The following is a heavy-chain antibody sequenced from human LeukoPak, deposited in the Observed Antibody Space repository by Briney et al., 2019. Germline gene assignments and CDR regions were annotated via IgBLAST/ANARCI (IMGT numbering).Heavy chain of an antibody. CDR2: ISYDGSNK. D-gene: IGHD6-13*01. Sequence: GGSLRLSCAASGFTFSSYGMHWVRQAPGKGLEWVAVISYDGSNKYYADSVKGRFTISRDNSKNTLYLQMNSLRAEDTAVYYCAKDSMMGGYNYWGQGTLVTVSS. V-gene: IGHV3-30*18. J-gene: IGHJ4*02. CDR1: GFTFSSYG. CDR3: AKDSMMGGYNY.